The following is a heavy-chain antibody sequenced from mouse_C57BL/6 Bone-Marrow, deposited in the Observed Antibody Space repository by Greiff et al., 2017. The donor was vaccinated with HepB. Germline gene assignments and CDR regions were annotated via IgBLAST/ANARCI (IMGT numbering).Heavy chain of an antibody. D-gene: IGHD2-4*01. CDR2: IHPNSGST. CDR3: AREGGDYSYYFDY. V-gene: IGHV1-64*01. J-gene: IGHJ2*01. Sequence: QVQLQQSGAELVKPGASVKLSCKASGYTFTSYWMHWVKQRPGQGLEWIGMIHPNSGSTNYNEKFKSKATLTVDKSSSTAYMQRSSLTSEDSAVYYCAREGGDYSYYFDYWGQGTTLTVSS. CDR1: GYTFTSYW.